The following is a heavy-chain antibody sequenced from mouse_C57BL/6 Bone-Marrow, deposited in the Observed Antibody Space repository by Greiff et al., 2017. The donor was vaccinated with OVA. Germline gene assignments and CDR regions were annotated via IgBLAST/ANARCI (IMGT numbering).Heavy chain of an antibody. D-gene: IGHD1-1*01. CDR1: GFTFSSYT. CDR2: ISGGGGNT. J-gene: IGHJ2*01. Sequence: DVKLVESGGGLVKPGGSLKLSCAASGFTFSSYTMSWVRQTPEKRLEWVATISGGGGNTYYPDSVKGRFTISRDNAKNTLYLQRSSLRSDDTALYYCTRHFTTEYYFDYGGQGTTLTVSS. CDR3: TRHFTTEYYFDY. V-gene: IGHV5-9*01.